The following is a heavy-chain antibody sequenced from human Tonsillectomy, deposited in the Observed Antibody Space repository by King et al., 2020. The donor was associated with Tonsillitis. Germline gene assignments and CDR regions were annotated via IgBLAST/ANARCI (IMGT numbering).Heavy chain of an antibody. CDR2: ISTSGGTI. Sequence: VQLVESGGGLVKPGGSLRLSCAASGFTFTNYYMTWIRQAPGKGLEWGSYISTSGGTIYYADSVKGRFTISRDNAKNSLYLQMNSLRAEDTAVYYCARVRNNWFDPWGQGTLVTVSS. CDR1: GFTFTNYY. J-gene: IGHJ5*02. CDR3: ARVRNNWFDP. V-gene: IGHV3-11*01.